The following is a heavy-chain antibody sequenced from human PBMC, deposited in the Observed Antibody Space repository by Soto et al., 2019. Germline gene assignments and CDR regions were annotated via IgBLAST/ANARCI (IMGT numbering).Heavy chain of an antibody. Sequence: SETLSLTCTVSGGSISSYYWSWIRQPAGKGLEWIGRIYTSGSTNYNPSLKSRVTMSVDTSKNQFSLKLSSVTAADTAVYFCAWDQGYYSYGMEVWCQGTTVTVSS. J-gene: IGHJ6*02. V-gene: IGHV4-4*07. CDR1: GGSISSYY. CDR3: AWDQGYYSYGMEV. CDR2: IYTSGST.